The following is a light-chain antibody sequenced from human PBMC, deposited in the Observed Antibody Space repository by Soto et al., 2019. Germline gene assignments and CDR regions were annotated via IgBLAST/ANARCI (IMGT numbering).Light chain of an antibody. Sequence: DIQMPQSPSSLSASVRDRVTITCQASQDISNYLNWYQQKPGKAPKLLIFDASNLETGVPSRFSGSGSGTDFSFTISSLQPEDIATYYCQQFHNIPPTFGQGTKVDIK. CDR1: QDISNY. CDR2: DAS. V-gene: IGKV1-33*01. CDR3: QQFHNIPPT. J-gene: IGKJ1*01.